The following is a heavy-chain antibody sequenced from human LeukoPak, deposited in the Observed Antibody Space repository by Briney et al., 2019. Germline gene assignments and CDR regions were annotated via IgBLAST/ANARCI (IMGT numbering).Heavy chain of an antibody. CDR2: ISGSGGGT. CDR3: VRGYSYGWFDP. V-gene: IGHV3-23*01. J-gene: IGHJ5*02. CDR1: GFTFTVYA. Sequence: GGSLRLSCAASGFTFTVYAMRWVRQAPGHGLGWVSVISGSGGGTHYADAVTGRFTISRDNSKNTLYLQMNSLRADDTAVYYCVRGYSYGWFDPWGQGTLGTVSS. D-gene: IGHD5-12*01.